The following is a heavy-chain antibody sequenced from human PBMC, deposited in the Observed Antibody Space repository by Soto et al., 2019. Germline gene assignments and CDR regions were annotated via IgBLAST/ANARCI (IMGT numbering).Heavy chain of an antibody. J-gene: IGHJ4*02. CDR1: GFNFSSYA. D-gene: IGHD6-19*01. Sequence: PGGSLRLSCSASGFNFSSYAMHWVRQAPGKGLEYVSAISSNGGSTYYADSVKGRFTISRDNSKNTLYLQMSSLRAEDTAVYYCASIAVAGTLDYWGQGTLVTVSS. V-gene: IGHV3-64D*06. CDR2: ISSNGGST. CDR3: ASIAVAGTLDY.